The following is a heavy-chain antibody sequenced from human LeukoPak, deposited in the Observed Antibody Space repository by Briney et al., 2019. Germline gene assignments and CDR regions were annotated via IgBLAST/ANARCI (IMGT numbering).Heavy chain of an antibody. V-gene: IGHV3-30-3*01. J-gene: IGHJ4*02. Sequence: GGSLRLSCAASGFTFSSYPMHWVRQAPGKGLEWVAVISSDGSDKHYADPVKARFTISRDNSKNTLYLQMDSLRAEDTAVYYCAREGSSGYYPYWGQGILVTVSS. CDR2: ISSDGSDK. CDR1: GFTFSSYP. CDR3: AREGSSGYYPY. D-gene: IGHD3-22*01.